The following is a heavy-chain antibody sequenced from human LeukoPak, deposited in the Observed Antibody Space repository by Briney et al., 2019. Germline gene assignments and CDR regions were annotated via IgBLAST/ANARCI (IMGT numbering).Heavy chain of an antibody. CDR2: ISGSGGSA. CDR1: GFTFSSYA. D-gene: IGHD6-13*01. Sequence: PGGSLRLSCAASGFTFSSYAMSWVRQAPGKGLEWVSAISGSGGSAYYADSVKGRFTISRDNSKNTLYLQMNSLRAEDTAVYYCAKVLGSSSWYGGFYGMDVWGQGTTVTVSS. V-gene: IGHV3-23*01. CDR3: AKVLGSSSWYGGFYGMDV. J-gene: IGHJ6*02.